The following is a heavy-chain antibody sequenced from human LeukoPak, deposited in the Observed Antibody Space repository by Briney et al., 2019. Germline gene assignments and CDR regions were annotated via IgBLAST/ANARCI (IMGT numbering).Heavy chain of an antibody. V-gene: IGHV1-18*01. D-gene: IGHD3-10*01. CDR2: ISAYNGNT. J-gene: IGHJ4*02. CDR3: ARGSMVRGALHGTDDY. Sequence: ASVKVSCKASGYTFTSYGVSWVRQAPGQGLEWMGWISAYNGNTNYAQKLQGRGTMTTDTSTSTAYMELRSLRSDDTAVYYCARGSMVRGALHGTDDYWGQGTLVTVSS. CDR1: GYTFTSYG.